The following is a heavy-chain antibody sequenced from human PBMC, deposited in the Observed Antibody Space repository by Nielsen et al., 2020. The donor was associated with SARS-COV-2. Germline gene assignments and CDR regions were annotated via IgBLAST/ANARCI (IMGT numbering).Heavy chain of an antibody. CDR2: ISAYNGNT. J-gene: IGHJ6*03. Sequence: ASVKVSCKASGYTFTSYGISWVRQAPGQGLEWMGWISAYNGNTNYAQKFQGRVTITADESTSTAYMELSSLRSEDTAVYYCARPEAARPINYYYYMDVWGKGTTVTVSS. CDR1: GYTFTSYG. V-gene: IGHV1-18*01. D-gene: IGHD6-6*01. CDR3: ARPEAARPINYYYYMDV.